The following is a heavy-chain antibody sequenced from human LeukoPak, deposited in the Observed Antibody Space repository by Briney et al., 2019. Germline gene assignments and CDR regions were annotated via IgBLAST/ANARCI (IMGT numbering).Heavy chain of an antibody. J-gene: IGHJ5*02. CDR2: IYYSGST. CDR3: ARVGDFWSGYPPFDP. CDR1: GGSISSGGYS. V-gene: IGHV4-31*03. D-gene: IGHD3-3*01. Sequence: PQTLSLTCTVSGGSISSGGYSWSWIRQHPGKGLEWIGYIYYSGSTYYNPSLKSRVTISVDTSKNQFSLKLSSVTAADTAVYYCARVGDFWSGYPPFDPWGQGTLVTVSS.